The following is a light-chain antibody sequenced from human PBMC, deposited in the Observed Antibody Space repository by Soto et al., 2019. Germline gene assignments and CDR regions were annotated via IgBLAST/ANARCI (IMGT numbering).Light chain of an antibody. V-gene: IGKV1-5*01. J-gene: IGKJ4*01. CDR3: QQYNSYSPLLT. Sequence: DIQMTQSPSTLSVSVGDRVTITCRASQSISSWLAWYQQKPGKAPKLLIYDASSLESGVPSRFSGSGSGTEFTLTISSLQPDDFATYYCQQYNSYSPLLTFGGGTKVDIK. CDR1: QSISSW. CDR2: DAS.